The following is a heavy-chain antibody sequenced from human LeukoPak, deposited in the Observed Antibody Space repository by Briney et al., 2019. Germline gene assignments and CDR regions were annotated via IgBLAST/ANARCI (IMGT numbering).Heavy chain of an antibody. CDR3: TTSPSSGWYYY. CDR2: IKSKTDGGTT. Sequence: GGSLRLSCAASGFTFSNAWMSWVRQAPGKGLEWVGRIKSKTDGGTTDYAAPVKGGFTISRDDSKNTLYLQMSSLKTEDTAVYYCTTSPSSGWYYYWGQGTLVTVSS. J-gene: IGHJ4*02. CDR1: GFTFSNAW. D-gene: IGHD6-19*01. V-gene: IGHV3-15*01.